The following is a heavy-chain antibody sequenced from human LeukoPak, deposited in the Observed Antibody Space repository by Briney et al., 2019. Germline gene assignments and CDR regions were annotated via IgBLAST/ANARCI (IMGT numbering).Heavy chain of an antibody. D-gene: IGHD1-26*01. V-gene: IGHV3-74*01. Sequence: PGGSLRLSCAASGFTYSRYWMHWVRQAPGKGLVWVPCIKSDGSSTSIADSAKGRFTISRDNAKNTVYLQMNSLRVEDTAVYYCVRDNRSYNFDYWGQGTLVTVSS. J-gene: IGHJ4*02. CDR3: VRDNRSYNFDY. CDR2: IKSDGSST. CDR1: GFTYSRYW.